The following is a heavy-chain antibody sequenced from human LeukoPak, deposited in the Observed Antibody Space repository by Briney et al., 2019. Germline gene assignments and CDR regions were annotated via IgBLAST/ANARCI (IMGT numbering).Heavy chain of an antibody. CDR3: ARDGSGWYDY. CDR2: TGDSGGST. Sequence: GGSLRLSCAASGFTFRSYAMSWVRQAPGKGLEWVSTTGDSGGSTYYADSVKGRFTISRDNAKNSLYLQMNSLRAEDTAVYYCARDGSGWYDYWGQGILVTVSS. J-gene: IGHJ4*02. V-gene: IGHV3-23*01. CDR1: GFTFRSYA. D-gene: IGHD6-19*01.